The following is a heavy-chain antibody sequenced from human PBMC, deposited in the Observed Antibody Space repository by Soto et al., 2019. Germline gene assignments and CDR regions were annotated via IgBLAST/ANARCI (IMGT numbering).Heavy chain of an antibody. CDR1: GYTFTSYF. J-gene: IGHJ3*02. D-gene: IGHD3-22*01. CDR2: INPSDRST. V-gene: IGHV1-46*04. CDR3: ARGDYYDSSGPFSDAFDI. Sequence: ASVKVSCKASGYTFTSYFIHWVRQAPGQGLEWMGIINPSDRSTNYADSVKGRFTISRDNAKKSLYLQMNTLRAEDTAVYYCARGDYYDSSGPFSDAFDIWGQGTMVTVSS.